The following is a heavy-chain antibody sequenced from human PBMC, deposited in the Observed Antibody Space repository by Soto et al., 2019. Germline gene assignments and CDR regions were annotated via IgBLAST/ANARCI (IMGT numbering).Heavy chain of an antibody. J-gene: IGHJ6*02. CDR1: GGSFSRYY. CDR2: INHSGST. CDR3: ARGLSITNTFYYYYAMDV. V-gene: IGHV4-34*01. Sequence: SETLSLTFAIYGGSFSRYYWNWIRQPPGEGLEWIGEINHSGSTNYNPSLKSRVTISVDTSRNQFSLKLSSVTAADTAVYYCARGLSITNTFYYYYAMDVWGQGTTVTVSS. D-gene: IGHD2-8*01.